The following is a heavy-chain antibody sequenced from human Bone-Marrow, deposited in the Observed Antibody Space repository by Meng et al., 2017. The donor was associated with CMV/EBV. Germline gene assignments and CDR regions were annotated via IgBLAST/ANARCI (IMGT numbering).Heavy chain of an antibody. CDR1: GGSISSSDW. J-gene: IGHJ6*02. V-gene: IGHV4-4*02. Sequence: SETLSLTCAVSGGSISSSDWWSWVRQPPGKGLEWIGEIYHSGSTNYNPSLKSRVIISVDKSKNEFSLDLSSVTAADTAVYYCARGLVVPAPYGMDVWGQGTTVTVYS. CDR3: ARGLVVPAPYGMDV. CDR2: IYHSGST. D-gene: IGHD2-2*01.